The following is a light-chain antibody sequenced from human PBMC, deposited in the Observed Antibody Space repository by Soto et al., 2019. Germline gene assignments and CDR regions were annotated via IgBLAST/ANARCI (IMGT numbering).Light chain of an antibody. CDR3: QQYNNWPPIT. Sequence: EIELTQSQATLSVSSLHRSTLXCQASHSVSSNLAWYQQKPGQAPRLLIYGASTRATGIPARFSGSGSGTEFTLTISSLQSEDFAVYYCQQYNNWPPITFGQGTRQE. J-gene: IGKJ5*01. CDR2: GAS. V-gene: IGKV3-15*01. CDR1: HSVSSN.